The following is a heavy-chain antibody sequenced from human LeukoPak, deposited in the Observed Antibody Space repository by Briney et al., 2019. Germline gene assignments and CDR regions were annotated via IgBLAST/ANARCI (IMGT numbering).Heavy chain of an antibody. CDR3: ARELRQWLDHYYFDY. J-gene: IGHJ4*02. Sequence: GASVKVSCKASGYTFTGYYMHWVRQAPGQGLEWMGWINPNSGGTNYAQKFQGRVTMTRDTSINTAYMELSRLRSDDTAVYYCARELRQWLDHYYFDYWGQGTLVTVSS. D-gene: IGHD6-19*01. CDR1: GYTFTGYY. V-gene: IGHV1-2*02. CDR2: INPNSGGT.